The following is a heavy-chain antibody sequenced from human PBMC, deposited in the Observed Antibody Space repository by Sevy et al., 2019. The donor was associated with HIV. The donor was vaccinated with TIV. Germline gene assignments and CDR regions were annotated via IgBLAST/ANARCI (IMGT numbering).Heavy chain of an antibody. J-gene: IGHJ4*02. V-gene: IGHV3-64*02. Sequence: GGSLRLSCAASGFSFSSYALHWVRQAPGKGLEYVSAISSNGGSTYYADSVKGRFTISRDNSKNTLYLQVGSLRAEDMAVSYCAREGVGGYSYSLDYWGQGTLVTVSS. CDR2: ISSNGGST. CDR1: GFSFSSYA. CDR3: AREGVGGYSYSLDY. D-gene: IGHD5-18*01.